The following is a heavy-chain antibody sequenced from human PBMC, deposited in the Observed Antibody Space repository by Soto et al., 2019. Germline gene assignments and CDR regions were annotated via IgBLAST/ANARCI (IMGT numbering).Heavy chain of an antibody. CDR1: GFTLSNYW. V-gene: IGHV3-74*01. CDR2: INNDGSTI. Sequence: EVQLVESGGDLVQPGGSLRLSCAASGFTLSNYWMHWVRQAPGKGLVWVSRINNDGSTIHYTDSLKGRFTISRDNAKNTLYLQMHSLRAEAPAVYYCVRAESEVDAFDIWGHGTMVTVSS. CDR3: VRAESEVDAFDI. J-gene: IGHJ3*02.